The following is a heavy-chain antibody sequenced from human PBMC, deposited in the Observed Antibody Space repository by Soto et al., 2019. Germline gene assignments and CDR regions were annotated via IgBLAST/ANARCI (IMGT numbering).Heavy chain of an antibody. J-gene: IGHJ6*02. V-gene: IGHV5-51*04. CDR2: IYPGDSDT. D-gene: IGHD2-2*02. CDR3: ARGGRNCSSTSCYIGNYYYGMDV. CDR1: GYSFTSYW. Sequence: GESLKISCKGSGYSFTSYWIGWVRQMPGKGLEWMGIIYPGDSDTRYSPSFQGQVTISADKPISTAYLQWSSLKASDTAMYYCARGGRNCSSTSCYIGNYYYGMDVWGQGTTVTVSS.